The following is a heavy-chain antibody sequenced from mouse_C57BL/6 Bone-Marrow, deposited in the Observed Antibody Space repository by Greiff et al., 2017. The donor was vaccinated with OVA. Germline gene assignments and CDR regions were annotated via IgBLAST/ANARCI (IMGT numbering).Heavy chain of an antibody. CDR3: ARDTSSYYYAMDY. D-gene: IGHD5-1*01. V-gene: IGHV5-4*01. CDR2: ISDGGSYT. CDR1: GFTFSSYA. J-gene: IGHJ4*01. Sequence: DVMLVESGGGLVKPGGSLKLSCAASGFTFSSYAMSWVRQTPEKRLEWVATISDGGSYTYYPDNVKGRFTISRDNAKNNLYLQMSHLKSEDTAMYYCARDTSSYYYAMDYWGQGTSVTVSS.